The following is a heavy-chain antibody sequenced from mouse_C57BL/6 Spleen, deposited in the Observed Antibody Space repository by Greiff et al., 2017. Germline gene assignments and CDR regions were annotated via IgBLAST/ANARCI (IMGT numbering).Heavy chain of an antibody. D-gene: IGHD2-1*01. V-gene: IGHV1-52*01. CDR3: ARGEVYGNYEGYAMDY. J-gene: IGHJ4*01. Sequence: LQQSCKASGYTFTSYWMHWVKQRPIQGLEWIGNIDPSDSETHYNQKFKDKATLTVDKSSSTAYMQLSSLTSEDSAVYYCARGEVYGNYEGYAMDYWGQGTSVTVSS. CDR1: GYTFTSYW. CDR2: IDPSDSET.